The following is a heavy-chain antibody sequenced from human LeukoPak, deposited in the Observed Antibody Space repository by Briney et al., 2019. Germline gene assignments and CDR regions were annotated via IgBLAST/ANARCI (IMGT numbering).Heavy chain of an antibody. J-gene: IGHJ4*02. CDR3: ARLDIAARAIDY. V-gene: IGHV4-38-2*01. CDR2: IYHSGST. Sequence: PSETLSLTCSVSGYSISSGYYWGWIQQPPGKGLEWIGSIYHSGSTYYNPSLKSRVTISADTSKNQFSLKLSSVTAADTAVYYCARLDIAARAIDYWGQGTLVTVSS. D-gene: IGHD6-6*01. CDR1: GYSISSGYY.